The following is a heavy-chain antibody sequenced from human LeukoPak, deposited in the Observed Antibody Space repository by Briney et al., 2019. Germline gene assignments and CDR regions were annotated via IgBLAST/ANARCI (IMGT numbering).Heavy chain of an antibody. J-gene: IGHJ4*02. Sequence: PGGSLRLSCAASGFTFSSYAMSWVRQAPGKGLEWVSAISGSGGSTYYADSVKGRFTIFRDNSKNTLYLQMNSLRAEDTAVYYCAKVWSGYWYYFDYWGQGTLVTVSS. V-gene: IGHV3-23*01. CDR1: GFTFSSYA. CDR3: AKVWSGYWYYFDY. D-gene: IGHD3-3*01. CDR2: ISGSGGST.